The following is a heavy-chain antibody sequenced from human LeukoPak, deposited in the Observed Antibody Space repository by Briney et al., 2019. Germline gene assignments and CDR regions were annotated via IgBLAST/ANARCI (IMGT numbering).Heavy chain of an antibody. CDR2: VNQDGREK. CDR1: GFTFSSYW. V-gene: IGHV3-7*01. Sequence: GGSLRLSCAVSGFTFSSYWMTWVRQAPGKGLQWVANVNQDGREKYYMDSMKGRLNISRDNTENSVFLQPTSLRPEDTGIYFCAKGRDYGDYWGQGTLVAVSS. CDR3: AKGRDYGDY. J-gene: IGHJ4*02.